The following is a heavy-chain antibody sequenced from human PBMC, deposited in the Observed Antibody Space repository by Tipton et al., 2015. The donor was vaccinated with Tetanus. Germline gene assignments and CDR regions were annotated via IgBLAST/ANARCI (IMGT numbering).Heavy chain of an antibody. V-gene: IGHV3-23*01. CDR3: AKRLWFGETSLGFDY. D-gene: IGHD3-10*01. CDR1: GFTFSSYA. Sequence: SLRLSCAASGFTFSSYAMSWVRQAPGKGLEWVSAISGSGGSTYYADSVKGRFTISRDNSKNTLYLQMNSLRAEDTAVYYCAKRLWFGETSLGFDYWGQGTLVTVSS. J-gene: IGHJ4*02. CDR2: ISGSGGST.